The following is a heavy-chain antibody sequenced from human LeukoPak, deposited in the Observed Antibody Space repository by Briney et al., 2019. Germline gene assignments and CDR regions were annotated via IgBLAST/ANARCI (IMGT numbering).Heavy chain of an antibody. CDR1: GGSISSYY. V-gene: IGHV4-59*08. CDR2: IHHSGTT. CDR3: ARRGYYYDRSGYYYFDY. J-gene: IGHJ4*02. Sequence: SGTLSLTCTVSGGSISSYYWSWIRQPPGKGLEWIGCIHHSGTTDYNPSLKSRATTSVDTSKNQFSLKLRSVTAADTAVYYCARRGYYYDRSGYYYFDYWGQGILVTVSS. D-gene: IGHD3-22*01.